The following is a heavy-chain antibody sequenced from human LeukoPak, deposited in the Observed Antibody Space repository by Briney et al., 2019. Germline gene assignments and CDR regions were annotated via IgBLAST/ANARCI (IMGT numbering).Heavy chain of an antibody. CDR3: AVLTGLFDY. Sequence: ASVKVSCKASGGTFSSYAISWVRQAPGQGLEWMGGIIPIFGTANYAQKFQGRVTMTRDTSTSTVYMELSSLRSEDTAVYYCAVLTGLFDYWGQGTLVTVSS. J-gene: IGHJ4*02. CDR2: IIPIFGTA. V-gene: IGHV1-69*05. D-gene: IGHD3-9*01. CDR1: GGTFSSYA.